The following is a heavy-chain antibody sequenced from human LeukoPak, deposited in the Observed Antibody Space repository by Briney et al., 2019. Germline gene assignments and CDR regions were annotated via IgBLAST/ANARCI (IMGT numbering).Heavy chain of an antibody. V-gene: IGHV1-8*01. D-gene: IGHD4/OR15-4a*01. CDR1: GYTFTSYD. CDR2: MNSNSGNT. CDR3: ARGRQPRVRYYYYYMDV. Sequence: ASVKVSCKASGYTFTSYDINWVRQATGQGLEWMGWMNSNSGNTGYAQKFQGRVTMTRNTSISTAYMELSSLRSEDTAVYYCARGRQPRVRYYYYYMDVWGKGTTVTVSS. J-gene: IGHJ6*03.